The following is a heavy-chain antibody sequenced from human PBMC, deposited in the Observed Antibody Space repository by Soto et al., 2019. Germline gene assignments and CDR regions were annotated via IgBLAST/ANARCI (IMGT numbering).Heavy chain of an antibody. CDR2: IKSKTDGGAT. V-gene: IGHV3-15*07. J-gene: IGHJ4*02. CDR3: TTFRYYYDSSGYYPWDF. D-gene: IGHD3-22*01. CDR1: GFTFSHAW. Sequence: EVQLVESGGGLVKPGGSLRLSCAASGFTFSHAWMNWVRQAPGKGLEWVGRIKSKTDGGATDYAAPVKGRFTISRDDSKNTLYLQMNSLKTEDTAMYFCTTFRYYYDSSGYYPWDFWGQGTLVTVSS.